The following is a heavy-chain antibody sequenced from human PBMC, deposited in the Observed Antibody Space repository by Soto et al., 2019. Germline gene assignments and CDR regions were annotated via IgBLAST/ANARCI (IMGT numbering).Heavy chain of an antibody. CDR2: IYYSGST. CDR3: ARATVTTPYFDY. CDR1: GGSISSYD. Sequence: PSETLCLTYTVAGGSISSYDCSWIRQPPGKGLEWTGYIYYSGSTKYNPSLKSRVTISVDTSKNQFSLKLSSVTAADTAVYYCARATVTTPYFDYWGQGTLVTVSS. V-gene: IGHV4-59*01. D-gene: IGHD4-17*01. J-gene: IGHJ4*02.